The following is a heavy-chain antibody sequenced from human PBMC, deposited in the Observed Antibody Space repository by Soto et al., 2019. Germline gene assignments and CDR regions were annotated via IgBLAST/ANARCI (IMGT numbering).Heavy chain of an antibody. D-gene: IGHD2-2*03. CDR3: ARGARGYCSSTSCHFDY. Sequence: ASVKVSCKASGYTFTSYEINWVRQATGQGLEWMGWMNPNSGNTGYAQKFQGRVTMTRNTSISTAYMELSSLRSEDTAVYYCARGARGYCSSTSCHFDYWGQGTRVTVSS. J-gene: IGHJ4*02. V-gene: IGHV1-8*01. CDR2: MNPNSGNT. CDR1: GYTFTSYE.